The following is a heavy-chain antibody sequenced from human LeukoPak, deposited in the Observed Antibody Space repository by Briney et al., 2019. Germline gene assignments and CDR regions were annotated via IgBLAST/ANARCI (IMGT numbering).Heavy chain of an antibody. CDR3: ARVGGSAFDI. V-gene: IGHV3-74*01. CDR2: INSDGSST. J-gene: IGHJ3*02. Sequence: GGSLRLSCAASGFTFSIYWVHWVRQAPGKGLVWVSSINSDGSSTSYADSVKGRFTISRENAKNSLYLQMNSLRAGDTAVYYCARVGGSAFDIWGQGTVVTVSS. D-gene: IGHD3-16*01. CDR1: GFTFSIYW.